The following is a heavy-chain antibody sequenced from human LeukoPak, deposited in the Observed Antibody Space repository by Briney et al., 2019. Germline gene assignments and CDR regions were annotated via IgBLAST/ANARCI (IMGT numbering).Heavy chain of an antibody. V-gene: IGHV3-23*01. CDR3: AKDFGRNLGGPGY. CDR1: GFIFSTYT. CDR2: ISGDGDNT. J-gene: IGHJ4*02. Sequence: GGSLRLSCAASGFIFSTYTMAWVRQAPGGGLEWVSGISGDGDNTYYADSVKGLFAISRDNSKSTLYLQMNSLRAEDTAVYYCAKDFGRNLGGPGYWGRGTLVTVSS. D-gene: IGHD3-10*01.